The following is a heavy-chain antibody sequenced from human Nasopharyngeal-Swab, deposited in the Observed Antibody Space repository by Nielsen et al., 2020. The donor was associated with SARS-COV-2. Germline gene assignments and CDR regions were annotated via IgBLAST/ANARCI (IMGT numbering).Heavy chain of an antibody. V-gene: IGHV1-46*01. CDR2: INPSGGST. CDR3: AKDRQYYGSGSNPSYYYYYYYMDV. Sequence: ASVKVSCKASGYTFTSYYMHWVRQAPGQGLEWMGIINPSGGSTSYAQKFQGRVTMTRDTSTSTVYMELSSLRSEDTAVYYCAKDRQYYGSGSNPSYYYYYYYMDVWGKGTTVTVSS. J-gene: IGHJ6*03. CDR1: GYTFTSYY. D-gene: IGHD3-10*01.